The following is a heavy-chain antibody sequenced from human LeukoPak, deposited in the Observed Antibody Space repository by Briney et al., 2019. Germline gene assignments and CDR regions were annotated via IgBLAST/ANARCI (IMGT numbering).Heavy chain of an antibody. CDR2: TYYRSKWYN. CDR3: VRGGHFDY. D-gene: IGHD3-16*01. J-gene: IGHJ4*02. Sequence: SQTLSLTCAISGDSVSSSSSAWNWVRQSPSRGLEWLGRTYYRSKWYNDYAESVKSRIAINPDTSRNQFSLHLNSVTPEDTAVYYCVRGGHFDYWGQGTLVTVSS. CDR1: GDSVSSSSSA. V-gene: IGHV6-1*01.